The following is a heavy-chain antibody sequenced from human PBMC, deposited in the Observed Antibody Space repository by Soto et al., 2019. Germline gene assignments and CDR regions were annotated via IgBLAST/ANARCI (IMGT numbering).Heavy chain of an antibody. Sequence: QVQLQESGPGLVKPSETLSLTCTVSGGSVSSGSYYWSWIRQPPGKGLEWIGYIYYSGSTNYNPSLKCRVTISVDTSKNQFSLKLSSVTAADTAVYYCARGGYDSSGYYAEFDYWGQGTLVSVSS. CDR1: GGSVSSGSYY. V-gene: IGHV4-61*01. D-gene: IGHD3-22*01. J-gene: IGHJ4*02. CDR3: ARGGYDSSGYYAEFDY. CDR2: IYYSGST.